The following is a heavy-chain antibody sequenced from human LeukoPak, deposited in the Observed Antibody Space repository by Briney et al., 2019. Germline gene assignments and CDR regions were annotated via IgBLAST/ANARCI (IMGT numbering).Heavy chain of an antibody. V-gene: IGHV4-38-2*02. CDR3: ARVEGYCRGGSCYYWYFDL. J-gene: IGHJ2*01. CDR1: GFSISSSYY. Sequence: SETLSLTCTVSGFSISSSYYWGWIRQPPGKGLEWIGSIYHSGNTYYNPSLKSRVTISVDTSKNQFSLRLRSVTAADTAVYYCARVEGYCRGGSCYYWYFDLWGRGALVTVSS. CDR2: IYHSGNT. D-gene: IGHD2-15*01.